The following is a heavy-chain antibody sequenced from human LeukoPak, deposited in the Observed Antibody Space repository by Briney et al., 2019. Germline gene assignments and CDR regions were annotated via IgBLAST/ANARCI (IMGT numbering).Heavy chain of an antibody. D-gene: IGHD6-13*01. J-gene: IGHJ4*02. Sequence: GESLKISCKGSGYSFTSSWIGWVRQMPGKGLEWMGIIYPGDSDTRYSPSFQGQVTISADKSISTAYLQWSSLKASDTAMYYCARHVGIAAAGTDIDYWGQGTLVTVSS. CDR1: GYSFTSSW. CDR3: ARHVGIAAAGTDIDY. V-gene: IGHV5-51*01. CDR2: IYPGDSDT.